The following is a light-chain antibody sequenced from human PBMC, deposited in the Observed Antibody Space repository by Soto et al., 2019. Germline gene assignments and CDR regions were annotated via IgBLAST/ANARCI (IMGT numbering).Light chain of an antibody. V-gene: IGLV2-14*01. CDR1: SSDVGGYNF. Sequence: QSALTQPASVSGSPGQSITISCTGTSSDVGGYNFVSWYQQHPGKAPKLMIYEVTNRPSGVSNRFSGSKSGNTASLTISGLQAEDEATYYCSSYTGSSTLVYVFGTGTKVTVL. CDR3: SSYTGSSTLVYV. CDR2: EVT. J-gene: IGLJ1*01.